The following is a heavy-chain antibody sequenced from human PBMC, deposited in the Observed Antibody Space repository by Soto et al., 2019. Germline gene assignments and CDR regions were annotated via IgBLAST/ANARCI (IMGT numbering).Heavy chain of an antibody. V-gene: IGHV3-21*01. CDR2: ISSSSSYI. CDR3: ARAKRSESSSWPSYNWFDP. CDR1: GFTFSSYS. D-gene: IGHD6-13*01. Sequence: GGSLRLSCAASGFTFSSYSMNWVRQAPGKGLEWVSSISSSSSYIYYADSVKGRFTISRDNAKNSLYLQMNSLRAEDTAVYYCARAKRSESSSWPSYNWFDPWGQGTLVTVSS. J-gene: IGHJ5*02.